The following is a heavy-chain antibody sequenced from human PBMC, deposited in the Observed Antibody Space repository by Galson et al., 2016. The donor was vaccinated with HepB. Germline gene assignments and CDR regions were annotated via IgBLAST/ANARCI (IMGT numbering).Heavy chain of an antibody. V-gene: IGHV3-23*01. J-gene: IGHJ4*02. CDR3: FRVPRYYADYSSGVGDC. Sequence: SLRLSCAASGFPFSSYAMSWVRQAPGKGLAWVSTLSRTGTASYAYSVKGRFTISRDNSKNTLDLQMNSLRVEDTALYFCFRVPRYYADYSSGVGDCWGQGTLLTVSS. CDR1: GFPFSSYA. D-gene: IGHD4-17*01. CDR2: LSRTGTA.